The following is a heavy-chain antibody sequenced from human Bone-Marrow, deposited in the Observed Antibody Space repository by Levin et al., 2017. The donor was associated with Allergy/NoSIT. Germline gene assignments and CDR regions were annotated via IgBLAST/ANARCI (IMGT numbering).Heavy chain of an antibody. V-gene: IGHV4-34*01. CDR2: INHSGST. CDR3: ARGTPIYGGYLTGGYDYYGMDV. D-gene: IGHD6-25*01. Sequence: SQTLSLTCAVYGGSFSGSYWSWIRQPPGKGLEWIGEINHSGSTNYNPSLKSRVTISVDTSKNQFSLKLSSVTAADTAVYYCARGTPIYGGYLTGGYDYYGMDVWGQGTTVTVSS. J-gene: IGHJ6*02. CDR1: GGSFSGSY.